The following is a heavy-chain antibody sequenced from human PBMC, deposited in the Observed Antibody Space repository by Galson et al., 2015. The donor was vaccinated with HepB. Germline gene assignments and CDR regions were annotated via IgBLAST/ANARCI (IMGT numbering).Heavy chain of an antibody. CDR1: GYTFPTYS. Sequence: SVKVSCKVSGYTFPTYSVTWVRQAPGQGLEWMGWIRAYNRKTNYAQKFQGRVSMTTDTSTSTVYMELRRPRSDDTAIYYCARGALVVGVAATLNNWFDPWGQGTLVTVSS. V-gene: IGHV1-18*01. CDR3: ARGALVVGVAATLNNWFDP. J-gene: IGHJ5*02. CDR2: IRAYNRKT. D-gene: IGHD2-15*01.